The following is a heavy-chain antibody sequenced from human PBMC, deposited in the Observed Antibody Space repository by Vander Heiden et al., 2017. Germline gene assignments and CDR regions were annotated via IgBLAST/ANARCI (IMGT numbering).Heavy chain of an antibody. CDR1: GSTFDDYA. CDR2: VSWNSGSR. V-gene: IGHV3-9*01. CDR3: AKDSSSWSNYYYGMDV. D-gene: IGHD6-13*01. J-gene: IGHJ6*02. Sequence: EVQLVESGGGLVQPGRSLRLSCAASGSTFDDYAMHWARQAPGKGLEWVSGVSWNSGSRGYADSGKGRFTISRDNAKNSLYLQMNSLRAEDTALYYCAKDSSSWSNYYYGMDVWGQGTTVTVSS.